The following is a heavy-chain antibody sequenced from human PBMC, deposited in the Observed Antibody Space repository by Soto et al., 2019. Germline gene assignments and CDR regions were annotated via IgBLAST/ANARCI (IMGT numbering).Heavy chain of an antibody. CDR3: SRWPAGYYYYGMDV. D-gene: IGHD6-19*01. Sequence: QVQLVQSGAEVKKPGASVKVSCKASGYTFTSYDINWVRQATGQGLEWMGWMNPNSGNTGYAQKFQGRVTMPRNTPISTADMELSSLRSEDTAVYYCSRWPAGYYYYGMDVWVHGTTVTVS. CDR2: MNPNSGNT. J-gene: IGHJ6*02. CDR1: GYTFTSYD. V-gene: IGHV1-8*01.